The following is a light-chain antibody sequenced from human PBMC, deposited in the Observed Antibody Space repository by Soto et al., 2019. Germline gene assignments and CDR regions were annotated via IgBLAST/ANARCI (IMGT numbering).Light chain of an antibody. CDR3: QQYESYSAT. Sequence: DIQMTQSPSALSASVGDTVTITCRASQSVSGWLAWYQQKAGKAPKLLIYDVSALKRGVPPRFSGSGSGTEFTLTISGLHPDDFAPYYCQQYESYSATFGPGTKVDTK. CDR2: DVS. V-gene: IGKV1-5*01. J-gene: IGKJ1*01. CDR1: QSVSGW.